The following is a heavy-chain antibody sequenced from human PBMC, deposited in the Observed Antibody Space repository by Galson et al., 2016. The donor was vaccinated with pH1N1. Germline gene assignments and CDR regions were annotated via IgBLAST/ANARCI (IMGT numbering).Heavy chain of an antibody. D-gene: IGHD3-22*01. Sequence: SVKVSCKASGYTFISYDIHWVRQAPGQGLEWMGWMNPNSGHTGYAQKFQGRVTMTTNTYINTTYMELSSLRSEDTAVYYCAREAYYDTDVIDRYFDLWGRGTLVTVSS. CDR1: GYTFISYD. J-gene: IGHJ2*01. CDR3: AREAYYDTDVIDRYFDL. V-gene: IGHV1-8*01. CDR2: MNPNSGHT.